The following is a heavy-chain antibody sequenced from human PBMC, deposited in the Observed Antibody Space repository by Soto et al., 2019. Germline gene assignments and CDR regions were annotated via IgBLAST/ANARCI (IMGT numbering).Heavy chain of an antibody. CDR3: ARDVTMVRGDDWFDP. Sequence: QVQLVESGGGVVQPGRSLRLSCAASGFTFSSYGMHWVRQAPGKGLEWVAVIWYDGSNKYYADSVKGRFTISRDNSKNTLYPQMNSLRAEDTAVYYCARDVTMVRGDDWFDPWGQGTLVTVSS. V-gene: IGHV3-33*01. D-gene: IGHD3-10*01. CDR1: GFTFSSYG. CDR2: IWYDGSNK. J-gene: IGHJ5*02.